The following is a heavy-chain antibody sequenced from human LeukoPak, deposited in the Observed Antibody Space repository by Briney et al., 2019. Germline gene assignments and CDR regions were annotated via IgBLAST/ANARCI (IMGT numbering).Heavy chain of an antibody. CDR3: AKIGPILGAAWVDY. J-gene: IGHJ4*02. Sequence: SETLSPTCAVSGYSISSNHWWGWIRQPPGKGLEWIGYTFYAGSTYYNPSLKSRVTMSVDTSKNQFSLRLSSVTAVDTAVYYCAKIGPILGAAWVDYWGQGTLVSVSS. D-gene: IGHD3-3*02. CDR2: TFYAGST. CDR1: GYSISSNHW. V-gene: IGHV4-28*01.